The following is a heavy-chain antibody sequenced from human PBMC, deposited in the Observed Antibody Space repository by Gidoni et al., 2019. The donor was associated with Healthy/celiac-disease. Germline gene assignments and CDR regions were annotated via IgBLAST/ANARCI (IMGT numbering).Heavy chain of an antibody. CDR1: GGSISSSNW. V-gene: IGHV4-4*02. CDR2: IYHSGST. Sequence: QVQLQESGPGLVKPSGTLSLTCAVSGGSISSSNWWSWVRQPPGKGLEWIGEIYHSGSTNYNPSLKSRVTISVDKSKNQFSLKLSSVTAADTAVYYCATHRGEIVVVPRVSYYYYGMDVWGQGTTVTVSS. CDR3: ATHRGEIVVVPRVSYYYYGMDV. D-gene: IGHD3-22*01. J-gene: IGHJ6*02.